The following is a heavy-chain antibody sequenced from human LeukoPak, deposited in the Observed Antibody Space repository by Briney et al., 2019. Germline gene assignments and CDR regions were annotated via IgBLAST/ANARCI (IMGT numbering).Heavy chain of an antibody. CDR3: AKDSWAGNGIYDASDI. CDR2: IGGDAGVT. V-gene: IGHV3-23*01. J-gene: IGHJ3*02. CDR1: GFTFSNYA. D-gene: IGHD2-8*01. Sequence: GGSLRLSCAASGFTFSNYAMNWVRQAPGKGLEWVSVIGGDAGVTYYTDSVKGRFTISRDNSKNTLSLQMNSLRPEDTAVYYCAKDSWAGNGIYDASDIWGQGTMVTVSS.